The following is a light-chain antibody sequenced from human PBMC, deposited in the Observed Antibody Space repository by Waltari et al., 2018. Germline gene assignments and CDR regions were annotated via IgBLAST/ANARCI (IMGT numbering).Light chain of an antibody. Sequence: QSALTQPASVSGSPGQSITLPCTGPSSDVGGYNYVSWYQQHPGKAPKLMIYDVSNRPSGVSNRFSGSKSGNTASLTISGLQAEDEADYYCSSYTSSTVVFGGGTKLTVL. J-gene: IGLJ2*01. V-gene: IGLV2-14*03. CDR2: DVS. CDR3: SSYTSSTVV. CDR1: SSDVGGYNY.